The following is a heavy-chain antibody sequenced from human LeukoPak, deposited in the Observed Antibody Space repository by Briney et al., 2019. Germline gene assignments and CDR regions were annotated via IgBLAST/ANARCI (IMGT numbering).Heavy chain of an antibody. D-gene: IGHD4-17*01. V-gene: IGHV4-38-2*02. CDR1: GFSISSGYY. J-gene: IGHJ1*01. Sequence: SETLSLTCTVSGFSISSGYYWGWIRQPPGRGLEWIGSISHSGSTYYNPSLKSRVTISLDTSKNQFSLKLSSVTAADTAVYYCARDLGNYGEKHWGQGTLVTVSS. CDR2: ISHSGST. CDR3: ARDLGNYGEKH.